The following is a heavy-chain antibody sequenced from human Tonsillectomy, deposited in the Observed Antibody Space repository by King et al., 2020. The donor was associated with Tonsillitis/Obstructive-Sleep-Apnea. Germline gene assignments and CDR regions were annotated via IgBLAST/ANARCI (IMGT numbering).Heavy chain of an antibody. J-gene: IGHJ6*03. CDR1: GFTVSSNY. CDR3: AREEGEKGYCSGGSCYSYYSYYMDV. D-gene: IGHD2-15*01. V-gene: IGHV3-53*01. Sequence: VQLVESGGGLIQPGGSLRLSCAASGFTVSSNYMSWVRQAPGKGLEWVSVIYSGGSTYYADSVKGRFTISRDNSKNTLYLQMNSLRAADTAVYYCAREEGEKGYCSGGSCYSYYSYYMDVWGKGTTVTVSS. CDR2: IYSGGST.